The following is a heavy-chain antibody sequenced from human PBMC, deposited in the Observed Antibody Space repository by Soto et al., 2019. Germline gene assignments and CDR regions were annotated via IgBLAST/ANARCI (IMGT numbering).Heavy chain of an antibody. CDR2: IRSKAYGGTT. V-gene: IGHV3-49*04. D-gene: IGHD5-12*01. Sequence: EVQLVESGGGLVQPGRSLRLSCTASGFTFGDYAMSWVRQAPGKGLEWVGFIRSKAYGGTTEYAASVKGRFTISRDDSKSIAYLQMNSLKTEDTAVYYCARPSPRWLHNYYYYGMDVWGQGTTVTVSS. CDR3: ARPSPRWLHNYYYYGMDV. CDR1: GFTFGDYA. J-gene: IGHJ6*02.